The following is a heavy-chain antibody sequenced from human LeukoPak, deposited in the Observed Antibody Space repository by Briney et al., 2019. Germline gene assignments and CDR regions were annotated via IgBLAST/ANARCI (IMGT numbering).Heavy chain of an antibody. CDR2: ISGSGGST. V-gene: IGHV3-23*01. J-gene: IGHJ4*02. CDR1: GFTFSSYA. CDR3: ARGPARRGPRKPEFDY. Sequence: PGGSLRLSCAASGFTFSSYAMSWVRQAPGKGLEWVSAISGSGGSTYYADSVKGRFTISRDNAKNSLYLQMNSLRAEDTAVYYCARGPARRGPRKPEFDYWGQGTLVTVSS.